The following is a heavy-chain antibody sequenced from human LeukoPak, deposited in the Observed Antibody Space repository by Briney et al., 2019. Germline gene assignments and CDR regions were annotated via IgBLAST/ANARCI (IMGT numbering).Heavy chain of an antibody. J-gene: IGHJ4*02. CDR1: GFTFSSYA. V-gene: IGHV3-23*01. Sequence: GGSLRLSCAASGFTFSSYAMSWVRQAPGKGLEWVSAISGSGGSTYYADSVKGRFTISRDNSKNTLYLQMNSLRADDTAVYFCARAGQQLVPYYFNYWGQGILVTVSS. CDR2: ISGSGGST. D-gene: IGHD6-13*01. CDR3: ARAGQQLVPYYFNY.